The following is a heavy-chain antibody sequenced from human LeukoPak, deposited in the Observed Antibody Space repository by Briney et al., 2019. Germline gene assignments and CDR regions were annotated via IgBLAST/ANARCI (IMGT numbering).Heavy chain of an antibody. CDR1: GGTFNSYA. J-gene: IGHJ6*03. CDR3: ASGSLGDGYGVGDYYQYMDV. Sequence: SVKVSCKASGGTFNSYAISWVRQAPGQGLEWMGGIMPLFGTANYAQEFQGRVTFTTDESAPTAYMEVSSLRSEDTAVYYCASGSLGDGYGVGDYYQYMDVWAKGPRSPSP. CDR2: IMPLFGTA. V-gene: IGHV1-69*05. D-gene: IGHD5-24*01.